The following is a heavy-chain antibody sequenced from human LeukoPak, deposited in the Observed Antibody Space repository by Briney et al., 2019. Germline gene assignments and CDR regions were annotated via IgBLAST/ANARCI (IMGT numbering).Heavy chain of an antibody. J-gene: IGHJ3*02. V-gene: IGHV3-23*01. CDR1: GFTFSSYA. D-gene: IGHD3-16*01. CDR2: ISGSGGST. CDR3: AKFRVVMGLGSAFDT. Sequence: GGSLRLSCAASGFTFSSYAMSWVRQAPGKGLEWVSAISGSGGSTYYADSVKGRFTISRDNSKNTLYLQMNSLRAEDTAVYYCAKFRVVMGLGSAFDTWGQGTMVTVSS.